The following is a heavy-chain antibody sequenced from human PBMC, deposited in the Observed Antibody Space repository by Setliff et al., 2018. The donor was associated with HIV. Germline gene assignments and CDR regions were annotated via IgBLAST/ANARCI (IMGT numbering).Heavy chain of an antibody. CDR1: GFTFSSYG. D-gene: IGHD3-10*01. J-gene: IGHJ6*03. CDR2: INHSGNT. Sequence: ESLKISCAGSGFTFSSYGMSWVRQAPGKGLEWIAEINHSGNTNYNPSLKSRVTISVDTSKNQFSLELSSVTAADTAVYYCARDGVRSWRYYYYYMDVWGKGTTVTVSS. V-gene: IGHV4-34*01. CDR3: ARDGVRSWRYYYYYMDV.